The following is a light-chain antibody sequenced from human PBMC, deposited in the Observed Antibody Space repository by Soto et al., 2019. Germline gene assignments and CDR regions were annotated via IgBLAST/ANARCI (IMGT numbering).Light chain of an antibody. CDR2: DVT. V-gene: IGLV2-14*01. J-gene: IGLJ1*01. CDR3: SSYTTSSYYV. Sequence: QSAPTQPASVSGSPGHSITISCTGTSSDVGGYIYVSWYQQHPGKAPKLMIYDVTSRPSGVSYRFSGSKSGNTASLTISGLQAEEEADYYCSSYTTSSYYVFGTGTKVTVL. CDR1: SSDVGGYIY.